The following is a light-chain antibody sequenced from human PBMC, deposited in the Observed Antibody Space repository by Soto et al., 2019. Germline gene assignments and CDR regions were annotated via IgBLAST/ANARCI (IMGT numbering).Light chain of an antibody. CDR3: QQYDNLQIT. CDR1: QDISNY. V-gene: IGKV1-33*01. CDR2: DSS. Sequence: GDRVTITCQASQDISNYLNWHQQRPGRAPKVLIYDSSDLETGVSSRFSGSGSGTNFTFTISSLQPEDIATYYCQQYDNLQITFGQGTRLDIK. J-gene: IGKJ5*01.